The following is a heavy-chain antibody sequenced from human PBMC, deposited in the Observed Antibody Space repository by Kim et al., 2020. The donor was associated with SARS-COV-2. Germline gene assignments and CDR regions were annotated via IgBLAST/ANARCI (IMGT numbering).Heavy chain of an antibody. J-gene: IGHJ4*02. CDR3: AKATWRYYDILTGWGPFDY. V-gene: IGHV3-9*01. D-gene: IGHD3-9*01. CDR1: GFTFDDYA. CDR2: ISWNSGSI. Sequence: GGSLRLSCAASGFTFDDYAMHWVRQAPGKGLEWVSGISWNSGSIGYADSVKGRFTISRDNAKNSLYLQMNSLRAEDTALYYCAKATWRYYDILTGWGPFDYWGQGTLVTVSS.